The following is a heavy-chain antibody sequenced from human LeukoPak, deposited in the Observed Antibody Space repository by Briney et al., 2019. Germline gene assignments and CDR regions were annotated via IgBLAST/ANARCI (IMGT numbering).Heavy chain of an antibody. Sequence: GGSLRLSCAASGFTFGSYSMNWVRQAPGKGLEWVSSISSSSSYIYYADSVKGRFTISRDNAKNSLYLQMNSLRAEDTAVYYCAVLRYFDWLPEYDYWGQGTLVTVSS. CDR2: ISSSSSYI. CDR3: AVLRYFDWLPEYDY. V-gene: IGHV3-21*01. J-gene: IGHJ4*02. D-gene: IGHD3-9*01. CDR1: GFTFGSYS.